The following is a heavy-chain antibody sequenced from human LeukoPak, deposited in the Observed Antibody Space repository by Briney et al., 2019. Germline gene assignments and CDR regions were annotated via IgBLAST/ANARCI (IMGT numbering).Heavy chain of an antibody. V-gene: IGHV3-30*04. Sequence: QSGGSLRLSCAASGFTFSSYAMHWVRQAPGKGLEWVAVISYDGSNKYYADSVKGRFTISRDNSKNTLYLQMNSLRAEDTAVYYCARDDQDYYYMDVWGKGTTVTVSS. CDR1: GFTFSSYA. D-gene: IGHD2-2*01. J-gene: IGHJ6*03. CDR3: ARDDQDYYYMDV. CDR2: ISYDGSNK.